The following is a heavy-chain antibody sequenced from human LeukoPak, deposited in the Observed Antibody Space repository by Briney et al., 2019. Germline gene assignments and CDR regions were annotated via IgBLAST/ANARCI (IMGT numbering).Heavy chain of an antibody. CDR1: GYSISSGYY. CDR3: AVTIVVVPAASTYYFDY. V-gene: IGHV4-38-2*01. J-gene: IGHJ4*02. CDR2: IYHSGST. D-gene: IGHD2-2*01. Sequence: SETLSLTCAVSGYSISSGYYWGWIRQPPGKGLEWIGSIYHSGSTYYNPSLKSRVTIPVDTSKNQFSLKLSSVTAADTAVYYCAVTIVVVPAASTYYFDYWGQGTLVTVSS.